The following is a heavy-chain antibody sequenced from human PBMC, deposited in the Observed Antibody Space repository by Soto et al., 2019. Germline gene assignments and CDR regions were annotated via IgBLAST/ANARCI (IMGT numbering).Heavy chain of an antibody. J-gene: IGHJ5*02. CDR2: IYYSGST. CDR3: ARQVYYDFWSGSYNWFDP. D-gene: IGHD3-3*01. Sequence: SETLSLTCTVSGGSISSSSYYWGWIRQPPGKGLEWIGSIYYSGSTYYNPSLKSRVTISVDTSKNQFSLKLSSVTAADTAVYYCARQVYYDFWSGSYNWFDPWGQGTLVTV. CDR1: GGSISSSSYY. V-gene: IGHV4-39*01.